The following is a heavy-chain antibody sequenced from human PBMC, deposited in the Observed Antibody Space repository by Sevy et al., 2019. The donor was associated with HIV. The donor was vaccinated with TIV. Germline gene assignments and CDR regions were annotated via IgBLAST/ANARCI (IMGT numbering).Heavy chain of an antibody. CDR2: IGSSGSNV. V-gene: IGHV3-48*03. D-gene: IGHD3-10*01. Sequence: GGSLRLSCAASGFIFSSYGMSWVRQAPGKGLEWISYIGSSGSNVYHADSVKGRFTISRDNAQNSLYLQMNSPRVEDTAVYYCNRITLQGEDAFDLWGQGTMVTVSS. CDR1: GFIFSSYG. J-gene: IGHJ3*01. CDR3: NRITLQGEDAFDL.